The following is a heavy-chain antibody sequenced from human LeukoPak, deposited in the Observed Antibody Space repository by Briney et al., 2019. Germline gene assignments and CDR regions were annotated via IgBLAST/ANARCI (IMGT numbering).Heavy chain of an antibody. CDR2: IGTAGDP. J-gene: IGHJ3*02. D-gene: IGHD2-2*01. V-gene: IGHV3-13*05. Sequence: GGSLRLSCAASGFTFSSYDMHWVRQATGKGLEWVSAIGTAGDPYYPGSVKGRFTISRENAKNSLYLQMNSLRAGDTAVYHCARGATPAAMNTAWGDAFDIWGQGTMVTVSS. CDR3: ARGATPAAMNTAWGDAFDI. CDR1: GFTFSSYD.